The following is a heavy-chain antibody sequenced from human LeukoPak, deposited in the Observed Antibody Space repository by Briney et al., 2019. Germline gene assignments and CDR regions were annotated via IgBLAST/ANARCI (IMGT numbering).Heavy chain of an antibody. J-gene: IGHJ4*02. Sequence: LAGGSLRLSCAASGFRFNTYWMSWVRQAPGKGLEWVSYITGSLSTIYYADFVKGRFTISRDNAKNSVYLQMNSLRLEDTAVYYCARTGLGMYSFDYWGQGILVTVSS. V-gene: IGHV3-48*01. D-gene: IGHD3/OR15-3a*01. CDR1: GFRFNTYW. CDR3: ARTGLGMYSFDY. CDR2: ITGSLSTI.